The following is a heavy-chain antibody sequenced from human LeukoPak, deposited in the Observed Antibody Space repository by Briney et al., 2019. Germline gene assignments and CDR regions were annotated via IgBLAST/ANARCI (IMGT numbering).Heavy chain of an antibody. CDR1: GYTFTGYY. J-gene: IGHJ5*02. V-gene: IGHV1-2*02. D-gene: IGHD3-10*01. CDR3: ARDGRGLWFGELYDWFDP. Sequence: ASLKVSCKASGYTFTGYYMHWVRQAPGQGLEWMGWINPNSGGTNYAQKFQGRVTMTTDTSISTAYMELSRLRSDDTAVYYCARDGRGLWFGELYDWFDPWGQGTLVTVSS. CDR2: INPNSGGT.